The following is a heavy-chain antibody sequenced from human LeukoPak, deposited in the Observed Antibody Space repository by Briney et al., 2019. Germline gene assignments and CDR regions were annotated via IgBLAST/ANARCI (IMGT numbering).Heavy chain of an antibody. D-gene: IGHD3-10*01. CDR3: ARVRGSGTIVRDWFDP. CDR2: IIPILGIA. CDR1: GYTFTSYG. Sequence: ASVKVSCKASGYTFTSYGISWVRQAPGQGLEWMGRIIPILGIANYAQKFQGRVTITADKSTSTAYMELSSLRSEDTAVYYCARVRGSGTIVRDWFDPWGQGTLVTVSS. V-gene: IGHV1-69*04. J-gene: IGHJ5*02.